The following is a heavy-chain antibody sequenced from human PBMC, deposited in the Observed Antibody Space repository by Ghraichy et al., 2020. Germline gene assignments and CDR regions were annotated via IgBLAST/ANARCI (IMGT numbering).Heavy chain of an antibody. CDR2: ISSSSKYT. J-gene: IGHJ6*02. Sequence: GSLRLTCAASGFAFSDYYMHWIRQAPGKGLEWVSYISSSSKYTSYADSVKGRFTISRDNARNLLYLQMNGLRADDTALYYCAEDRSTQYGLDVWGQGTTVTVSS. V-gene: IGHV3-11*06. CDR1: GFAFSDYY. CDR3: AEDRSTQYGLDV. D-gene: IGHD2/OR15-2a*01.